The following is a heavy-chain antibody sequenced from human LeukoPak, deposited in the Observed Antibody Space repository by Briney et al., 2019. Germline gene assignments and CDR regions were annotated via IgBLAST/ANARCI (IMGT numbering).Heavy chain of an antibody. D-gene: IGHD6-6*01. V-gene: IGHV1-8*03. CDR2: MNPNSGNT. CDR3: ARDFYSSSWRGYYYYMDV. CDR1: GYTFTSYD. Sequence: ASVKVSCKASGYTFTSYDINWVRQATGQGLEWMGWMNPNSGNTGYAQKFQGRVTITRNTSISTAYMGLSSLRSEDTAVYYCARDFYSSSWRGYYYYMDVWGKGTTVTVSS. J-gene: IGHJ6*03.